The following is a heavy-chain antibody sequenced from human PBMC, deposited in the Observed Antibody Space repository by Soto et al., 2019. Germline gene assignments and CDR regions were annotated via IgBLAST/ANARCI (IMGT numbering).Heavy chain of an antibody. J-gene: IGHJ4*02. CDR2: ISGSGGST. Sequence: EVQLLESGGGLVQPGGSLRLSCAASGFTFSSYAMSWVRQAPGKGLEWVSAISGSGGSTYYADSVKGRFTISRDNSKNTLDLQMNSLRAEDTAVYYCAKLLGYCSSTSCLYWGQGTLVTVSS. D-gene: IGHD2-2*01. CDR3: AKLLGYCSSTSCLY. V-gene: IGHV3-23*01. CDR1: GFTFSSYA.